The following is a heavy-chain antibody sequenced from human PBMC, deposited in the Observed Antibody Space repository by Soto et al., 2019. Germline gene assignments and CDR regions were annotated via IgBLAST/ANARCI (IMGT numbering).Heavy chain of an antibody. J-gene: IGHJ5*02. CDR3: ARAGGQCGGSGCHPHWFDT. Sequence: GGSLRLSCAASSRYAMSWVRQAPGKGLEWVSAITTGGHSTFYADSVRGRFTISSDNSKNTLFLQMNSLRADDTAIYYGARAGGQCGGSGCHPHWFDTWGQGTLVTVSS. V-gene: IGHV3-23*01. D-gene: IGHD2-15*01. CDR2: ITTGGHST. CDR1: SRYA.